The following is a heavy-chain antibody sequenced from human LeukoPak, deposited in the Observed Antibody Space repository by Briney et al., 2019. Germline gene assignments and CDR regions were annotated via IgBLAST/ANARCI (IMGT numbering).Heavy chain of an antibody. CDR3: ARDVSAGGTNWFDP. CDR2: INPNSGGT. D-gene: IGHD3-16*01. J-gene: IGHJ5*02. Sequence: ASVKVSCKASGYTFAGYYMHWVRQAPGQGLEWMGWINPNSGGTNYAQKFQGRVTMTRDTSISTAYMEMSRLRSDDTAVYYCARDVSAGGTNWFDPWGQGTLVTVSS. CDR1: GYTFAGYY. V-gene: IGHV1-2*02.